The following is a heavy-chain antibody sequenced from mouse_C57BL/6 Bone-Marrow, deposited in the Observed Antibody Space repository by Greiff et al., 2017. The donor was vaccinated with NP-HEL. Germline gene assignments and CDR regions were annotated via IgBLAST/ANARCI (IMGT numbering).Heavy chain of an antibody. D-gene: IGHD3-3*01. CDR3: AREGLGVYY. J-gene: IGHJ2*01. Sequence: EVQLQQSGPGLVKPSQSLSLTCSVTGYSITSGYYWNWIRQFPGNKLEWMGYISYDGSNNYNPSLKNRISITRDTSKNQFFLKLNSVTTEDTATYYCAREGLGVYYWGQGTTLTVSS. CDR2: ISYDGSN. V-gene: IGHV3-6*01. CDR1: GYSITSGYY.